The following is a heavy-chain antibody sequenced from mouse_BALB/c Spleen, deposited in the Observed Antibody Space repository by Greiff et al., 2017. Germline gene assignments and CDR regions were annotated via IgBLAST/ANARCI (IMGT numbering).Heavy chain of an antibody. Sequence: VQLQQSGPELVKPGASVKLSCTASGFNIKDTYMHWVKQRPEQGLEWIGRIDPANGNTKYDPKFQGKATITADTSSNTAYLQLSSLTSEDTAVYYCARYTTVNYAMDYWGQGTSVTVSS. CDR3: ARYTTVNYAMDY. V-gene: IGHV14-3*02. CDR2: IDPANGNT. CDR1: GFNIKDTY. J-gene: IGHJ4*01. D-gene: IGHD1-1*01.